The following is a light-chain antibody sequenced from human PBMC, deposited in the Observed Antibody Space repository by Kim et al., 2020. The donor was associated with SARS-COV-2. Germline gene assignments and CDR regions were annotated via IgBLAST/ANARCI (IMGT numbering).Light chain of an antibody. CDR1: QSIRGN. CDR2: DAS. CDR3: QQYNNWPLT. V-gene: IGKV3-15*01. Sequence: EVVMTQSPATLSVSPGERATLSCRASQSIRGNLAWYQQKGGQAPRLLIYDASTRATGIPDRFSGSGSATELTLTISSLQSEDFAVYYCQQYNNWPLTFGGGTKVDIK. J-gene: IGKJ4*01.